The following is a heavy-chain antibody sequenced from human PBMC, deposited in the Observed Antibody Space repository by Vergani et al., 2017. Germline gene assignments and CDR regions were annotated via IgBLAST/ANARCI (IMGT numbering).Heavy chain of an antibody. CDR1: GFTFSDFS. CDR2: IGSSGPYI. J-gene: IGHJ6*02. V-gene: IGHV3-21*06. Sequence: VQLVESGGGLVKPGGSLRLSCAASGFTFSDFSMSWVRQAPGKGLEWVAFIGSSGPYINYADVVKGRFIISRDNTNNSLFLKLRSLRAEEAAVYYWARDCTSGGCPDNYGMDVWGQGATVTVSS. CDR3: ARDCTSGGCPDNYGMDV. D-gene: IGHD2-8*01.